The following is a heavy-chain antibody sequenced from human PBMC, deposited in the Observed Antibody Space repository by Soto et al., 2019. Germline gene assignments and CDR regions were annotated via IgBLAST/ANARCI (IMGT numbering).Heavy chain of an antibody. CDR1: GFIFRTYA. V-gene: IGHV3-23*01. CDR3: AKDLRPDGRYDLDY. J-gene: IGHJ4*02. CDR2: MVGDGSSS. D-gene: IGHD1-26*01. Sequence: EEQLLESGGGLAQPGGSLRLSCAASGFIFRTYAMNWVRQAPGKGLEWVSVMVGDGSSSDYADSVRGRFTISRDNSKNPLYLQMNNLRAEDTAVYYCAKDLRPDGRYDLDYWGQGTLVTVSS.